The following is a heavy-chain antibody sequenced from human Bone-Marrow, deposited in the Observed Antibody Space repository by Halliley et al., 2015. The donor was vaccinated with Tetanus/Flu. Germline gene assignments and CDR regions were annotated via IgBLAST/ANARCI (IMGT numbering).Heavy chain of an antibody. J-gene: IGHJ3*02. CDR3: ARLDTSREENAFDI. CDR1: GFTFSEYG. V-gene: IGHV4-59*08. Sequence: LRLSCAASGFTFSEYGMAWVRQAPGRGLEWIGNTHYSGNTKYNPSLKSRVTISEDTSKNQVSLNLSSVTAADTAVYYCARLDTSREENAFDIWGQGTMVTVSS. CDR2: THYSGNT. D-gene: IGHD3-16*01.